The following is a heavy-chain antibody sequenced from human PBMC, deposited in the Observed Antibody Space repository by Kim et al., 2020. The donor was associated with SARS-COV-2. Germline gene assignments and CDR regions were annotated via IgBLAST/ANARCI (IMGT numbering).Heavy chain of an antibody. D-gene: IGHD4-17*01. CDR3: ARSLHTVPLGY. V-gene: IGHV7-4-1*02. Sequence: PYAQGFTGRFVFSLDTSVSTAYLQISSLKAEDTAVYYCARSLHTVPLGYWGQGTLVTVSS. J-gene: IGHJ4*02.